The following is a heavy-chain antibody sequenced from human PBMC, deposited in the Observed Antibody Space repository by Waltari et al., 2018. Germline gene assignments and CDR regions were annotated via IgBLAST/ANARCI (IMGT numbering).Heavy chain of an antibody. V-gene: IGHV3-7*01. CDR2: IKQDGSEK. J-gene: IGHJ6*02. CDR1: GFTFSSYW. Sequence: EVQLVESGGGLVQPGGSLRLSCAASGFTFSSYWMSWVRQAPGKGLEWVANIKQDGSEKYYVDSVKGRFTISRDNAKNSLYLQMNSLRAEDTAVYYCARDRLWWCMLCNGMDVWGQGTTVTVSS. D-gene: IGHD2-8*02. CDR3: ARDRLWWCMLCNGMDV.